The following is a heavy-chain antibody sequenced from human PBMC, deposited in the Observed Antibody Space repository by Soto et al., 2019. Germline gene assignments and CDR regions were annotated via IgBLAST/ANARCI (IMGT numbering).Heavy chain of an antibody. V-gene: IGHV3-23*01. Sequence: GGSLRLSCAASGFTFSSYAMSWVRQAPGKGLEWVSAISGSGGSTYYADSVKGRFTISRDNSKNTLYLQMNSLRAEDTAVYYCAREPDSIAVAGPSNAFDIWGQVTMFTVSS. D-gene: IGHD6-19*01. J-gene: IGHJ3*02. CDR1: GFTFSSYA. CDR2: ISGSGGST. CDR3: AREPDSIAVAGPSNAFDI.